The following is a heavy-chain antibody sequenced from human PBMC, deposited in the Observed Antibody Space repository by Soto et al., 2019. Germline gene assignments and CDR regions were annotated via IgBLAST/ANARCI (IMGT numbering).Heavy chain of an antibody. J-gene: IGHJ6*02. CDR2: IYYNGNA. CDR3: ARDDTYYGMDV. Sequence: SETLSLTCTVSGGSISTYYWTWIRQPPGKGLEWIGYIYYNGNANYNPSLKSRVTISVDTSKNQFSLNLSSVTAADTAVYYCARDDTYYGMDVWGQGTTVKVSS. V-gene: IGHV4-59*01. D-gene: IGHD3-22*01. CDR1: GGSISTYY.